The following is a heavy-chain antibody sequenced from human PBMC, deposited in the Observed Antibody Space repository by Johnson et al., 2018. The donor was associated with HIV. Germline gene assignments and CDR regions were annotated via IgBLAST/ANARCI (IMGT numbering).Heavy chain of an antibody. Sequence: QVQLVESGVGVVQPGRSLRLSCAASGFTFSSFAIHWVRQAPGKGLEWVAVISYDGSDKYYADSVKGRFTISRDNSKNTLYLQMNSLRAEDTAVYYCARFRSSNWFDAFDICGQGTMVTVSS. D-gene: IGHD6-13*01. V-gene: IGHV3-30*14. CDR1: GFTFSSFA. J-gene: IGHJ3*02. CDR3: ARFRSSNWFDAFDI. CDR2: ISYDGSDK.